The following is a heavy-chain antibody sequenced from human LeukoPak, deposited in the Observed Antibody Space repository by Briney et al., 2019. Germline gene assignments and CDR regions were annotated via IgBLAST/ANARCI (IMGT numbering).Heavy chain of an antibody. CDR2: IYCSGST. CDR1: GGSISSYY. CDR3: ARTPDSSGYLGHFDY. Sequence: SETLSLTCTVSGGSISSYYWSWIRQPPGKGLEWIGYIYCSGSTNYNPSLKSRVTISVDTSKNQFSLKLSSVTAADTAVYYCARTPDSSGYLGHFDYWGQGTLVTVSS. D-gene: IGHD3-22*01. J-gene: IGHJ4*02. V-gene: IGHV4-59*08.